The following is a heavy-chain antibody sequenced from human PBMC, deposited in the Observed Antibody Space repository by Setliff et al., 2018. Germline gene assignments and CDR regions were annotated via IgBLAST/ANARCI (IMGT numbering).Heavy chain of an antibody. CDR3: ARHNTNLQPNDY. J-gene: IGHJ4*02. CDR2: INWDGRST. D-gene: IGHD1-1*01. V-gene: IGHV3-20*04. Sequence: GGSLRLSCAASGFAFNRHGMNWVRQVPGKGLEWVSTINWDGRSTGYTDSVKGRFTISRDNAKNSLYLQMNSLRAEDTAVYFCARHNTNLQPNDYWGQGTPVTVSS. CDR1: GFAFNRHG.